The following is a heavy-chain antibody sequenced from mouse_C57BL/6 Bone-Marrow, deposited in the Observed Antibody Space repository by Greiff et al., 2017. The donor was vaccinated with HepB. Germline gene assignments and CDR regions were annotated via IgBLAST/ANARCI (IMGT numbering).Heavy chain of an antibody. V-gene: IGHV2-4*01. D-gene: IGHD2-3*01. J-gene: IGHJ4*01. CDR1: GFSLTSYG. CDR2: IWSGGST. Sequence: QVHVKQSGPGLVQPSQSLSITCTVSGFSLTSYGVHWVRQPPGKGLEWLGVIWSGGSTDYNAAFISRLSISKDNSKSQVFFKMNSLQADDTAIYYCAKNPQTQIYDGLGYYAMDYWGQGTSVTVSS. CDR3: AKNPQTQIYDGLGYYAMDY.